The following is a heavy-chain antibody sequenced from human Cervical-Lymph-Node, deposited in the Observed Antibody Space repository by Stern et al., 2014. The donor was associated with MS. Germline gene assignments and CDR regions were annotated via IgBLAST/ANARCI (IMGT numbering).Heavy chain of an antibody. V-gene: IGHV1-69*01. J-gene: IGHJ6*02. CDR1: GGTFSNYA. D-gene: IGHD4-17*01. CDR2: VFPLFGKP. Sequence: VQLVQSGAEVKKPGSSVKVSCKASGGTFSNYATSWVRQAPGQGLEWMGGVFPLFGKPNYAQKFQGRVTITADESTSTAYMDLSSLRSEDTAVYYCASPLTATSVPFGYYGMDVWGQGTTVTVS. CDR3: ASPLTATSVPFGYYGMDV.